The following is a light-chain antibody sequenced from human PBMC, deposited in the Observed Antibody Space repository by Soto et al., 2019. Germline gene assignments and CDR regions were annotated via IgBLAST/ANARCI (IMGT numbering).Light chain of an antibody. CDR3: LVIFTGVGEV. CDR1: TGAVTGGHW. CDR2: DTS. J-gene: IGLJ1*01. V-gene: IGLV7-46*01. Sequence: QAVVTQEPSLTVSPGGTVTLTCGSSTGAVTGGHWPHWFQHKPGQAPRTLIYDTSNKHSWTPARFSGSLLGGKAALTLSGAQPEDEADYYCLVIFTGVGEVFGTGTKLTVL.